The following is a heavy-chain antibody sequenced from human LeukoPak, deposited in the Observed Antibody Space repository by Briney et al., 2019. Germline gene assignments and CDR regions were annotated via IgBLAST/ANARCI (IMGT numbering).Heavy chain of an antibody. V-gene: IGHV4-39*07. CDR3: ARDLRAGDLALDY. Sequence: PSETLSPTCTVSGVTIGNDYYYWGWIRQPPGKGLEWIGSIYYSGSTYYNPSLKSRVTISVDTSKNQFSLKVRSVTAADTAVYYRARDLRAGDLALDYWGQGTLVTVSS. CDR2: IYYSGST. D-gene: IGHD7-27*01. CDR1: GVTIGNDYYY. J-gene: IGHJ4*02.